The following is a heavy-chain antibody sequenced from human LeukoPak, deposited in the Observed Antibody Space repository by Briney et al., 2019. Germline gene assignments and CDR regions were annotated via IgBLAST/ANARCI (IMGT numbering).Heavy chain of an antibody. CDR3: ARAGSWYLNWFDP. D-gene: IGHD6-13*01. J-gene: IGHJ5*02. Sequence: SETLSLTCTVSGGSIGSYYWSWIRQPPGKGLEWIGYIYYSGSTNYNPSLKSRVTISVDTSKNQFSLKLSSVTAADTAVYYCARAGSWYLNWFDPWGQGTLVTVSS. V-gene: IGHV4-59*01. CDR1: GGSIGSYY. CDR2: IYYSGST.